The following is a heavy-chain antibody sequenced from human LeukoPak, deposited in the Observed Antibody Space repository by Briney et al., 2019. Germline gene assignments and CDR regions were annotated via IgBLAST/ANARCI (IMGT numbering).Heavy chain of an antibody. CDR2: IYYSGST. J-gene: IGHJ6*02. CDR3: ASINRDGYNLYHYYGMDI. V-gene: IGHV4-59*01. Sequence: PSETLSLTCTVSCGSISSYYWRWIRQPPGKGLEWIGYIYYSGSTNYNPSLKSRVTISVDTSKNQFSLKLSSVTAADTAVYYCASINRDGYNLYHYYGMDIWGQGITVTVSS. CDR1: CGSISSYY. D-gene: IGHD5-24*01.